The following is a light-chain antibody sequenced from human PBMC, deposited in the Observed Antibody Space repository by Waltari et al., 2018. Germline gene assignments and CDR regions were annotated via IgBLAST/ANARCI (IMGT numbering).Light chain of an antibody. V-gene: IGLV1-47*02. CDR3: AAWDDSLSGMV. J-gene: IGLJ2*01. Sequence: QSVLTQPPSAAGTPGQRVTIPCSGSSSSLGSNYVYWYQQLPGTAPKLLIYTNNQRASGVPDRFSDSKSGTSASLVISGLRSEDEADYYCAAWDDSLSGMVFGGGTKLTVL. CDR2: TNN. CDR1: SSSLGSNY.